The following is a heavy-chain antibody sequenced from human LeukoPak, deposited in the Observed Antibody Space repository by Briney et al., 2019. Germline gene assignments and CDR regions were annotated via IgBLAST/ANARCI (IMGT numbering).Heavy chain of an antibody. CDR2: INPNSGGT. V-gene: IGHV1-2*02. D-gene: IGHD3-3*01. Sequence: ASVKVSCKASGYTFTGYYMHWVRQAPGQGLEWMGWINPNSGGTNYAQKFQGRVTMTRDTSISTAYMELSRLRSDDTAVYYCARDLRFLKRQIPPTFDYWGQGTLVTVSS. J-gene: IGHJ4*02. CDR1: GYTFTGYY. CDR3: ARDLRFLKRQIPPTFDY.